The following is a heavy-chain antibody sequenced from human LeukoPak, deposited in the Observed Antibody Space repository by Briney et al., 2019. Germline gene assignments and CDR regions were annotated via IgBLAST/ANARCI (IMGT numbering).Heavy chain of an antibody. CDR1: GYTFTSYG. V-gene: IGHV1-18*01. CDR3: ARDRPSTTPDY. CDR2: ISAYNGNT. J-gene: IGHJ4*02. D-gene: IGHD1-1*01. Sequence: ASVTVSCKASGYTFTSYGISWVRQAPGQGLERMGWISAYNGNTNYAQKLQGRVTMTTDTSTNTAYMELRSLRSDDTAVYYCARDRPSTTPDYWGQGTLVTVSS.